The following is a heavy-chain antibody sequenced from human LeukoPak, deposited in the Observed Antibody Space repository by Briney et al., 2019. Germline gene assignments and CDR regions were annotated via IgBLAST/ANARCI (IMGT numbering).Heavy chain of an antibody. J-gene: IGHJ4*02. Sequence: AGGSLRLSCAASGFTFSSYSMSWVRQAPGKGLEWVGFIRSKAYGGTTEYAASVKGRFTISRDDSKSIAYLQMNSLKTEDTAVYYCARDRKLERGTWDYWDQGTLVTVSS. CDR2: IRSKAYGGTT. CDR1: GFTFSSYS. V-gene: IGHV3-49*04. D-gene: IGHD1-1*01. CDR3: ARDRKLERGTWDY.